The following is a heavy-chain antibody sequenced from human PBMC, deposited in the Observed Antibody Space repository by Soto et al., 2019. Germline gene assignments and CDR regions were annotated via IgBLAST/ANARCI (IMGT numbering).Heavy chain of an antibody. D-gene: IGHD2-2*02. CDR2: IYSSGST. CDR3: ARFVRSCSGTTCYTRADV. V-gene: IGHV4-61*01. CDR1: GGSVSSDTHY. Sequence: SETLSLTCTVSGGSVSSDTHYWSWIRQPPGKRLEWIGFIYSSGSTNYNPPLKSRVTMSVDTSKNQFSLKLRSVIVADTAVYHCARFVRSCSGTTCYTRADVWGQGTTVTVSS. J-gene: IGHJ6*02.